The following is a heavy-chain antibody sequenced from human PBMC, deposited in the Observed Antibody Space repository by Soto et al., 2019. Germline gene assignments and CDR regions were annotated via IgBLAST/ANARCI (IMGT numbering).Heavy chain of an antibody. J-gene: IGHJ3*02. CDR3: ASFSVDSDAFDI. D-gene: IGHD2-15*01. V-gene: IGHV4-61*01. CDR1: GGSVSSGSYY. Sequence: QVQLQESGPVLVNPSETLSLTCTVSGGSVSSGSYYWSLIRQPPGKELEWIGYIYYSGSTNDNPSLKSRVPIPGATSKNRFSLKLRSVTAADSAVYNCASFSVDSDAFDIWGPGVMVTVSS. CDR2: IYYSGST.